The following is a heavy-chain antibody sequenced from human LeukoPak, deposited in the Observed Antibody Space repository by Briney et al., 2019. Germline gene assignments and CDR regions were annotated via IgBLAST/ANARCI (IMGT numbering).Heavy chain of an antibody. CDR2: ISYDGSNK. D-gene: IGHD1-26*01. J-gene: IGHJ3*02. V-gene: IGHV3-30*03. CDR1: GFTFSSYG. Sequence: PGGSLRLSCAASGFTFSSYGMHWVRQAPGKGLEWVAVISYDGSNKYYADSAKGRFTISRDNAKNSLYLQMNSLRAEDTALYYCARLEDSGSYLGAFDIWGQGTMVTVSS. CDR3: ARLEDSGSYLGAFDI.